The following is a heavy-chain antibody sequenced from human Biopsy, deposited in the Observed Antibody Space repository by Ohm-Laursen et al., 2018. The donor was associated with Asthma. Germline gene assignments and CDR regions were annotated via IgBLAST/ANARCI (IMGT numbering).Heavy chain of an antibody. Sequence: SLRLSCAASGFTFSSYSMHWVRQAPGRGPEYVSFIATDGSNKFYADSVKGRFTVSRDNSKHTLYLYMTGLRADDTGVYYCAKDHSAGYYYFDDWGQGAQVTVSS. V-gene: IGHV3-64D*08. CDR1: GFTFSSYS. D-gene: IGHD2-21*01. CDR2: IATDGSNK. CDR3: AKDHSAGYYYFDD. J-gene: IGHJ4*02.